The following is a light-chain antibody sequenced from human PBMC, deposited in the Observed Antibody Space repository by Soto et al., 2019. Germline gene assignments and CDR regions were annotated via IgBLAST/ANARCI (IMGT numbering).Light chain of an antibody. J-gene: IGLJ1*01. CDR2: EVT. CDR3: SSDSNVNTYA. V-gene: IGLV2-14*01. Sequence: QSALTQPASVSGSPGQAITISFAGSSSDVGGYNSVSWYQHHPGKGPKLIIYEVTHRPSGVSNRFSGSKAGNTASLTISGLQTEDEADYHCSSDSNVNTYAFGTGTKVTVL. CDR1: SSDVGGYNS.